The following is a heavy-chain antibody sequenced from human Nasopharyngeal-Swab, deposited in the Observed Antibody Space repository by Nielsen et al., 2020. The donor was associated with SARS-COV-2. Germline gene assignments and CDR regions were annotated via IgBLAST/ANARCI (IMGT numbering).Heavy chain of an antibody. CDR3: ASRLDRYKWNDVNLDAFDI. V-gene: IGHV1-24*01. CDR2: FDPEDGET. D-gene: IGHD1-20*01. Sequence: KVSCKVSGYILSELSVHWVRQAPGKGLEWMGGFDPEDGETIYAQKFQGRVTMTEDTFTDTAYMELSSLRSEDTAVYYCASRLDRYKWNDVNLDAFDIWGQGTMVTVSS. J-gene: IGHJ3*02. CDR1: GYILSELS.